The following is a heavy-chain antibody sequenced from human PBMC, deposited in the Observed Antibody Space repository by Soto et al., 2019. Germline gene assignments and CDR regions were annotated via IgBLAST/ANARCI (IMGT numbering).Heavy chain of an antibody. J-gene: IGHJ4*02. V-gene: IGHV3-23*04. Sequence: EVQLVESGGGLVQPGGSLRLSCVGSGFPFSTYTMSWVRQAPGQGLEWLSGIYGGGDGISYADSVKGRFTISRDNSRSTLYLQMNSLRSDDPAIYYCAKDRQPDGFWPFDHWGRGTLIVVSS. CDR3: AKDRQPDGFWPFDH. D-gene: IGHD3-3*01. CDR1: GFPFSTYT. CDR2: IYGGGDGI.